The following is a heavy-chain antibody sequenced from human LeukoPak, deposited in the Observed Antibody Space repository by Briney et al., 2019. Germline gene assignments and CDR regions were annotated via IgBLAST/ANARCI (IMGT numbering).Heavy chain of an antibody. CDR2: IYYSGST. Sequence: SETLSLTCTVSGGSISSYYWSWIRQPPGKGLEWIGYIYYSGSTNYNPSLKSRVTISVDTSKNQISLKLSSVTAADTAVYYCARDSLDYFDYWGQGTLVTVSS. CDR3: ARDSLDYFDY. J-gene: IGHJ4*02. V-gene: IGHV4-59*01. CDR1: GGSISSYY.